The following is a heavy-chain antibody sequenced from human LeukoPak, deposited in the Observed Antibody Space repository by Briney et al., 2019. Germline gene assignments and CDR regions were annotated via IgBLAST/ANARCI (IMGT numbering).Heavy chain of an antibody. CDR1: GFMFSSYS. Sequence: PGGSLRLSCAASGFMFSSYSMNWVRQAPGKGLEWVSSISGSSTYIFYADSVKGRFTISRDNAKNSLYLQMNSLRAEDTAVYYCARDYYYLFDYWGQGTLVTVSS. J-gene: IGHJ4*02. CDR2: ISGSSTYI. CDR3: ARDYYYLFDY. D-gene: IGHD3-22*01. V-gene: IGHV3-21*01.